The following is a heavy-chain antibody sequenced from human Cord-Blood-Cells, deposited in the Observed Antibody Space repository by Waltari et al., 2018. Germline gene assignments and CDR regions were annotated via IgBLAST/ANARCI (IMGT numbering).Heavy chain of an antibody. V-gene: IGHV1-69*12. D-gene: IGHD1-26*01. CDR2: IIPYFGTA. J-gene: IGHJ3*02. CDR3: ARGPYSGSYYAFDI. Sequence: QVQLVQSGAEVKKPGSSVKVSCKASGGTFSSYAISWVRQAPGQGLEWMGGIIPYFGTANYAQKFQGRVTITADESTSTAYMELSSLRSEDTAVYYCARGPYSGSYYAFDIWGQGTMVTVSS. CDR1: GGTFSSYA.